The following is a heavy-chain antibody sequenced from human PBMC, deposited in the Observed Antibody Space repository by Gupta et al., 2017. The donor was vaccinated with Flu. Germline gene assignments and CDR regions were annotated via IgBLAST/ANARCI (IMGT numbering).Heavy chain of an antibody. CDR2: ISYDGSNT. CDR3: AKDRKYMVRGVAQNRGPDY. CDR1: GFTFNNYG. Sequence: QVQLVESGGGVVKPGRSLRISCAASGFTFNNYGKPWIRQAPGKGLEWVADISYDGSNTFYADSVKGRFIIARDKTKNTLYLQMNTLRGEDTAVYFCAKDRKYMVRGVAQNRGPDYWGQGTLVTVSS. D-gene: IGHD3-10*01. V-gene: IGHV3-30*18. J-gene: IGHJ4*02.